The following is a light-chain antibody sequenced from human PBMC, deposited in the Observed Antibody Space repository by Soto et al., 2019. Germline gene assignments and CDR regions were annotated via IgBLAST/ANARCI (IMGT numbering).Light chain of an antibody. CDR1: SSNIGSNY. CDR2: DDN. J-gene: IGLJ2*01. V-gene: IGLV1-51*01. CDR3: ATWDNRLSAVL. Sequence: QSVLTQPPSVSAAPGQKVTISCSGSSSNIGSNYVSWYQHLPGTAPKLLVFDDNKRPSRIPDRFAASKSGTSATLGIAGRQTGDEADYYCATWDNRLSAVLFGGGAKLTVL.